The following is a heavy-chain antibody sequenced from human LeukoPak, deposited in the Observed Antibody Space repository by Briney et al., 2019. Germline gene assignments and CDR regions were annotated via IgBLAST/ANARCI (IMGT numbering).Heavy chain of an antibody. D-gene: IGHD6-6*01. CDR2: IDPSGSYT. CDR3: ARHLRSSDPCDY. J-gene: IGHJ4*02. CDR1: GYSFTSFW. Sequence: GESLRISLKGSGYSFTSFWISWVRQMPGKGLGWIGRIDPSGSYTNYSPSFQGHVTISADKSISTAYLQWSSLKASDTAMYYCARHLRSSDPCDYWGQGTLVTVSS. V-gene: IGHV5-10-1*01.